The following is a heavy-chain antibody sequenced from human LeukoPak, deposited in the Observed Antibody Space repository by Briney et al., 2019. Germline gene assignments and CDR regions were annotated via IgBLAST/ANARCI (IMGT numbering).Heavy chain of an antibody. CDR2: ISYDGSNK. Sequence: GGSLRLSCAASGFAFGSYAMHWVRQAPGKGLEWVAVISYDGSNKYYADSVKGRFTISRDNSKNTLYLQMNSLRAEDTAVYYCASTPYCSGGSCYFYYGMDVWGQGTTVTVSS. CDR3: ASTPYCSGGSCYFYYGMDV. D-gene: IGHD2-15*01. V-gene: IGHV3-30-3*01. J-gene: IGHJ6*02. CDR1: GFAFGSYA.